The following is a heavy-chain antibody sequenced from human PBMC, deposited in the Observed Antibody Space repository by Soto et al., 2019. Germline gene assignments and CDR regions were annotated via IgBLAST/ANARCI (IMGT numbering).Heavy chain of an antibody. CDR3: ATPLLGFGERAEDYGMDV. CDR2: ISAYNGNT. Sequence: QVQLVQSGAEVKKPGASVKVSCKASGYTFTSYGISWVRQAPGQGLEWMGWISAYNGNTNYAQKLQGRVTMTTDTSTSTAYMELRSLRSDDTAVYYCATPLLGFGERAEDYGMDVWGQGTTVTVSS. D-gene: IGHD3-10*01. V-gene: IGHV1-18*01. CDR1: GYTFTSYG. J-gene: IGHJ6*02.